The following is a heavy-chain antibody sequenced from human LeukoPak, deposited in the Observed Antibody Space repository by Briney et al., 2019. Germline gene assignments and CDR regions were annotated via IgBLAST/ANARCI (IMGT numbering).Heavy chain of an antibody. V-gene: IGHV1-18*01. J-gene: IGHJ4*02. CDR2: ISAYNGNT. Sequence: ASVKVSCKASGYTFTSYGISWVRQAPGQGLEWMGWISAYNGNTNYAQKLQGRVTMTTDTSTSTAYMELRSLRSDDTAVYYCARDDGGVVAAKYYFDYWGQGTLVTVSS. D-gene: IGHD5-12*01. CDR3: ARDDGGVVAAKYYFDY. CDR1: GYTFTSYG.